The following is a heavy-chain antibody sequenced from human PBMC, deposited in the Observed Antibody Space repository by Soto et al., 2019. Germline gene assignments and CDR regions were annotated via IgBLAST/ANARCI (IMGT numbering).Heavy chain of an antibody. J-gene: IGHJ3*02. CDR1: GFTFSSYG. CDR3: ASLSGSSGYSFAFDI. Sequence: QVQLVESGGGVVQPGRSLRLSCAASGFTFSSYGMHWVRQAPGKGLEWVAVIWYDGSNKYYADSVKGRFTISRVNSKNTLYLQMNSLRAEDTAVYYCASLSGSSGYSFAFDIWGQGTMVTVSS. V-gene: IGHV3-33*01. D-gene: IGHD3-22*01. CDR2: IWYDGSNK.